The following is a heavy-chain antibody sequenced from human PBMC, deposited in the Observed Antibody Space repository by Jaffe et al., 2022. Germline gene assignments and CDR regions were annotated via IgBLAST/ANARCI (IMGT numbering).Heavy chain of an antibody. V-gene: IGHV3-30*02. CDR2: IRYDGSNK. CDR1: GFTFSSYG. J-gene: IGHJ4*02. D-gene: IGHD5-12*01. CDR3: AKDHFGYSGYDYYFDY. Sequence: QVQLVESGGGVVQPGGSLRLSCAASGFTFSSYGMHWVRQAPGKGLEWVAFIRYDGSNKYYADSVKGRFTISRDNSKNTLYLQMNSLRAEDTAVYYCAKDHFGYSGYDYYFDYWGQGTLVTVSS.